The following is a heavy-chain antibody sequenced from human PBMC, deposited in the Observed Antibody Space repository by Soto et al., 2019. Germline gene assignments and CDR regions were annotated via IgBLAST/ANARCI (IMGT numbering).Heavy chain of an antibody. Sequence: PSPTLSLTWIVPGGYVTSYPCRWIRQFPGKGLEWIAYTSYTGNTNCTPSLKSRVTISVDTSRNQLSLKLTSVTAADTAVSYCARDIHAGFTHYFDPWGQGTLVTVSS. CDR1: GGYVTSYP. CDR2: TSYTGNT. J-gene: IGHJ5*02. V-gene: IGHV4-59*02. D-gene: IGHD1-26*01. CDR3: ARDIHAGFTHYFDP.